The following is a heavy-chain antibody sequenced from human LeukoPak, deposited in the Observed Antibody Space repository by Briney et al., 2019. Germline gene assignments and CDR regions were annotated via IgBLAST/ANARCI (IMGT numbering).Heavy chain of an antibody. V-gene: IGHV3-7*01. J-gene: IGHJ5*02. CDR3: ARGPVLLWFGESDWFDP. D-gene: IGHD3-10*01. Sequence: DSVKGRFTTCRDNAENSLYLQMNSLRAEDTAVYFCARGPVLLWFGESDWFDPWGQGTLVTVTS.